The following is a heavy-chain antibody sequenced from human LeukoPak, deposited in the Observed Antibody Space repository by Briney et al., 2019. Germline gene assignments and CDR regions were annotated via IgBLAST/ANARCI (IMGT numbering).Heavy chain of an antibody. CDR2: IVVGSGNT. Sequence: SVKVSCKASGFTFTSSAMQWVRQARGQRLEWIGWIVVGSGNTNYAQKFQERVTITRDMSTSTVYMELSSLRSEDTAVYYCAAREMAVSYYFDYWGQGTLLTVSS. CDR3: AAREMAVSYYFDY. V-gene: IGHV1-58*02. CDR1: GFTFTSSA. J-gene: IGHJ4*02. D-gene: IGHD5-24*01.